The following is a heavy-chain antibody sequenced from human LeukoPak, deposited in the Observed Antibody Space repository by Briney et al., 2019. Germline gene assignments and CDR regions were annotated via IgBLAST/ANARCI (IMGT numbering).Heavy chain of an antibody. J-gene: IGHJ4*02. CDR2: ISAYNGNT. Sequence: GASVKVSCKASGYTFTSYGISWVRQAPGQGLEWMGWISAYNGNTNYAQKLQGRVTMTTDTSTSTAYMELRSLRSDDTAVYYCARAANKRGYSYGLIDYWGQGTLVTVSS. CDR1: GYTFTSYG. CDR3: ARAANKRGYSYGLIDY. V-gene: IGHV1-18*01. D-gene: IGHD5-18*01.